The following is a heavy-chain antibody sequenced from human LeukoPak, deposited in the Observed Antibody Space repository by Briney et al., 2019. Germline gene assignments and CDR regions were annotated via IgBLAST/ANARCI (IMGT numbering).Heavy chain of an antibody. CDR3: ARGHSSSSDTRSLNDY. J-gene: IGHJ4*02. D-gene: IGHD6-6*01. CDR2: ISSSGSTI. Sequence: GGSLRLSCAASGFTFSDYYMSWIRQAPGKGLEWVSYISSSGSTIYYADSVKGRFTISRDNAKNSLYLQMNSLRAEDTGVYYCARGHSSSSDTRSLNDYWGQGTLVTVSS. CDR1: GFTFSDYY. V-gene: IGHV3-11*01.